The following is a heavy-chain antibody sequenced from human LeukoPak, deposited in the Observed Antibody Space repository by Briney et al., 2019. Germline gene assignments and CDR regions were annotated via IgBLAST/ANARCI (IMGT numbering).Heavy chain of an antibody. CDR2: IYYSGST. Sequence: PPETLSLTCAVSGYSISSSNWWGWIRQPPGKGLEWIGYIYYSGSTYYNPSLKSRVTMSVDTSKNQFSLKLSSVTAADTAVYYCASGLGATDAFDIWGQGTMVTVSS. V-gene: IGHV4-28*01. D-gene: IGHD1-26*01. CDR1: GYSISSSNW. CDR3: ASGLGATDAFDI. J-gene: IGHJ3*02.